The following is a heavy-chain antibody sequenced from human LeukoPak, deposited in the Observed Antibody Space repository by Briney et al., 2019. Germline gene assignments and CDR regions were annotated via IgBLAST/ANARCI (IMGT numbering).Heavy chain of an antibody. J-gene: IGHJ4*02. CDR2: IYYSGST. CDR1: GGSISSSSYY. CDR3: AREGTVTTGELDY. D-gene: IGHD4-17*01. V-gene: IGHV4-39*02. Sequence: SETLSLTCTVSGGSISSSSYYWGWIRQPPGKGLEWIGNIYYSGSTYYNPSLKSRVTISVDTSKNQFSLKLSSVTAADTAVYYCAREGTVTTGELDYWGQGTLVTVSS.